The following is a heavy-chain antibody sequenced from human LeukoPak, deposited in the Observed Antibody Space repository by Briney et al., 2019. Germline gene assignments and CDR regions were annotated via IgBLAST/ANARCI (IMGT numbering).Heavy chain of an antibody. CDR3: ARFRGGSTVTTGAFDY. J-gene: IGHJ4*02. CDR1: GFTVSRNY. Sequence: GGSLRLSCAASGFTVSRNYMSWVRQAPGKGLEWVSVIYSGGSTYYADSVKGRFTISRHNSKNTLYLQMNSLRAEDTAVYYCARFRGGSTVTTGAFDYWGQGTLVTVSS. V-gene: IGHV3-53*04. D-gene: IGHD4-17*01. CDR2: IYSGGST.